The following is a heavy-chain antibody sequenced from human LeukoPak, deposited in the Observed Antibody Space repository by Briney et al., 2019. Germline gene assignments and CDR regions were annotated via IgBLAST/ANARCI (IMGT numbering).Heavy chain of an antibody. CDR2: LYYSGST. J-gene: IGHJ5*02. D-gene: IGHD2-2*01. CDR1: SDSISGGSYY. Sequence: SETLSLTCTVSSDSISGGSYYWGWIRQPPAKGVEGIGSLYYSGSTYYNPSLKSRVTISVDTSKNQFSLKLSSVTAADTAFYYCASRGYCSSTSCYGGEGGFDPWGQGTLVTVSS. CDR3: ASRGYCSSTSCYGGEGGFDP. V-gene: IGHV4-39*01.